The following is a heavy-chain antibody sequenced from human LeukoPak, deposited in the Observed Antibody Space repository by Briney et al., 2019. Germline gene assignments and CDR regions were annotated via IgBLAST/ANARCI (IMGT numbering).Heavy chain of an antibody. V-gene: IGHV4-4*07. CDR2: IYTSGST. J-gene: IGHJ2*01. CDR1: GGSFSGYY. Sequence: SETLSLTWAVFGGSFSGYYWTWIRQPAGKGLEWIGRIYTSGSTNYNPSLKSRVSISVDTSKNQFSLKLSSVTAADTAVYYCARQYIDILTGYYRGELYWFFDLWGRGTLVTVSS. D-gene: IGHD3-9*01. CDR3: ARQYIDILTGYYRGELYWFFDL.